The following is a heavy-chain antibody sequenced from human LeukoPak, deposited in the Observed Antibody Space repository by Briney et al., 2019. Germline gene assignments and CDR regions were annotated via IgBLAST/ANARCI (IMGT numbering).Heavy chain of an antibody. V-gene: IGHV4-39*07. Sequence: SETLSLTCAVSGDSSSTINYYWGWIRQPPGKGLEWIGTFYYSGSTYYNPSLKSRVTISVDTSKNQFSLKLSSVTAADTAVYYCARDHGYGDPFDYWGQGTLVTVSS. CDR2: FYYSGST. J-gene: IGHJ4*02. CDR3: ARDHGYGDPFDY. D-gene: IGHD4-17*01. CDR1: GDSSSTINYY.